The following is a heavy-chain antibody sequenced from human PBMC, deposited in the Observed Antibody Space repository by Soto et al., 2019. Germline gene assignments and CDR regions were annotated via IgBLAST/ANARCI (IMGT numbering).Heavy chain of an antibody. CDR1: GGSFSGYY. CDR2: INHSGST. D-gene: IGHD4-4*01. J-gene: IGHJ4*02. CDR3: ARGLSRLQRVLH. V-gene: IGHV4-34*01. Sequence: SETLSLTCAVYGGSFSGYYWSWIRQPPGKGLEWIGEINHSGSTNYNPSLKSRVTISVDTSKNQFSLKLSSVTAADTAVYYCARGLSRLQRVLHWGQGTLVTVPS.